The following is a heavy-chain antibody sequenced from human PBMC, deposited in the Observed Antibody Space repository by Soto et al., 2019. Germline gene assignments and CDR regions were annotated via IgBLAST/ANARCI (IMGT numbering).Heavy chain of an antibody. CDR3: VARYCSSTTCYQVDY. D-gene: IGHD2-2*01. J-gene: IGHJ4*02. V-gene: IGHV3-64D*06. Sequence: VGSLRLSCSASGFTFTNYAIHWIRQAPGKGLEYVSAISSTGGSTYYADSVKGRFTISRDNSKNTVYLQMSSLRSEDSAVYYCVARYCSSTTCYQVDYWGQGTLVTSPQ. CDR1: GFTFTNYA. CDR2: ISSTGGST.